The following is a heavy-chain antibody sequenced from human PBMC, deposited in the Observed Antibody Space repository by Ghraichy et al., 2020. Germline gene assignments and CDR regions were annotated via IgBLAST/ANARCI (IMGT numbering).Heavy chain of an antibody. Sequence: LSLTCVGSGFTISSYTMNWVRQSPGEGLEWVSYITSSGRTIFYADSVKGRFTISRDNAQNSLYLQMNSLRDEDTAVYYCARGSTVVRFFYYDGMDVWGQGTTVTVSS. V-gene: IGHV3-48*02. CDR1: GFTISSYT. CDR2: ITSSGRTI. J-gene: IGHJ6*02. CDR3: ARGSTVVRFFYYDGMDV. D-gene: IGHD4-23*01.